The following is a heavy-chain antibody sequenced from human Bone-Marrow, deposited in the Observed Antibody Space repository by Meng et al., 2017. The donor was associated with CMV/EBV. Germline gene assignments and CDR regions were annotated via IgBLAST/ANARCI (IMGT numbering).Heavy chain of an antibody. CDR2: IYYTGST. CDR1: GGSISSGGYY. V-gene: IGHV4-31*03. Sequence: LRLSCTVSGGSISSGGYYWSWIRQHPGKGLEWIGYIYYTGSTNYNPSLTSRVTISLDTAKNQFTLKLSSVTAADTAVYYCARVSGYDFWSGYLAYYYYGMDVWAQGTTVTVSS. J-gene: IGHJ6*02. CDR3: ARVSGYDFWSGYLAYYYYGMDV. D-gene: IGHD3-3*01.